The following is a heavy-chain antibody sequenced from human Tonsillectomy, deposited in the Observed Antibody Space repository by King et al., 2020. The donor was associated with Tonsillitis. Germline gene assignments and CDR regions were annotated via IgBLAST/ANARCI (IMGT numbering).Heavy chain of an antibody. Sequence: VQLVESGGGLVQPGGSLRLSCAASGFTVSSNYMSWVRQAPGKGLEWVSVIYSGGSTYYADSAKGRFTISRDNFKNTLYLQMNSLRAADTAVYYCARDYHMDVWGKGTTVTVSS. CDR3: ARDYHMDV. CDR2: IYSGGST. J-gene: IGHJ6*03. V-gene: IGHV3-66*01. CDR1: GFTVSSNY.